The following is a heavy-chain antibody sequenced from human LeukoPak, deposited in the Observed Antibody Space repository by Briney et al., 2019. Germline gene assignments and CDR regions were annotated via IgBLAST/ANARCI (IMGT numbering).Heavy chain of an antibody. Sequence: QPGGSLRLSCVASGFAFSSYAMNWVRQAPGKGLEWVSYIGSNFETIYADSVKGRFTISRDNAKNSLSLQMNSLRAEDTAIYYCARQSGTMVTTRFDYWGQGTLVTVSS. V-gene: IGHV3-48*01. CDR2: IGSNFETI. CDR1: GFAFSSYA. CDR3: ARQSGTMVTTRFDY. J-gene: IGHJ4*02. D-gene: IGHD4-17*01.